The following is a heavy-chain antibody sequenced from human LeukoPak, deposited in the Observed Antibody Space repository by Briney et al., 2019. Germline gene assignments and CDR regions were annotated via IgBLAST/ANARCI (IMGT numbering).Heavy chain of an antibody. Sequence: SQTLSLTCAISGDIFSSTSAAWHWIRQSPSRGLEWLGRTYFRSQWYSDYAVSVRGRISINADTSKNQFSLQLNSVTPEDTAIYFCARYTYTFYLDYWGQGTVVTVSS. D-gene: IGHD2/OR15-2a*01. CDR3: ARYTYTFYLDY. CDR1: GDIFSSTSAA. J-gene: IGHJ4*02. V-gene: IGHV6-1*01. CDR2: TYFRSQWYS.